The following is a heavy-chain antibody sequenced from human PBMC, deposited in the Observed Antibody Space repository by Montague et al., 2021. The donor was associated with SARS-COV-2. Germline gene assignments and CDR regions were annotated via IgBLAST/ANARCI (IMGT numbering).Heavy chain of an antibody. Sequence: SDTLSLSCTVSGGSISSYYWSWIRQPPGKGLEWIGYIYYSGSTNYNPSLKSRVTISLDTSKNQFSLKLNSVTAADTAVYYCARGSYGRDAFDIWGQGTMVTVSS. V-gene: IGHV4-59*07. CDR1: GGSISSYY. J-gene: IGHJ3*02. CDR2: IYYSGST. CDR3: ARGSYGRDAFDI. D-gene: IGHD5-18*01.